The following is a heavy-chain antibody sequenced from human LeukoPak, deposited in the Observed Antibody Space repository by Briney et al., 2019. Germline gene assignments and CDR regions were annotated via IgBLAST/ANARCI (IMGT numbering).Heavy chain of an antibody. Sequence: GGSLRLSCAASGFTFSSYAMSWVRQAPGKGLEWVSASSGSGGSTYYADSVKGRFTISRYNSKNTLYLQMNSLRAEDTAVYYCAKYRGSSSWFPNYYFDDWGQGTLVTVSS. V-gene: IGHV3-23*01. J-gene: IGHJ4*02. D-gene: IGHD1-26*01. CDR3: AKYRGSSSWFPNYYFDD. CDR1: GFTFSSYA. CDR2: SSGSGGST.